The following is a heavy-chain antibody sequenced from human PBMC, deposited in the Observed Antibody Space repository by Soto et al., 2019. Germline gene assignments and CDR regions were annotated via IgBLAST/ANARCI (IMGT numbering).Heavy chain of an antibody. V-gene: IGHV3-66*01. D-gene: IGHD2-15*01. Sequence: EVQLVESGGGLVQPGGSLRLSCAASGFTVSSKYMSWVRQAPGKGLEWVSLIQSGGPTYYADAVKSSFTISRDTSENTVHLPMDSLRAADTAVYYCARDDVLCYGGRCYGVPLDVCGKWTTVTGSS. J-gene: IGHJ6*04. CDR2: IQSGGPT. CDR1: GFTVSSKY. CDR3: ARDDVLCYGGRCYGVPLDV.